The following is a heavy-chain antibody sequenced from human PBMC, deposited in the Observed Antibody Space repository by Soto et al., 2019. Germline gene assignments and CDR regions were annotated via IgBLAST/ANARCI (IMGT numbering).Heavy chain of an antibody. CDR1: GGTFSSYA. V-gene: IGHV1-69*13. D-gene: IGHD5-12*01. Sequence: SVKVSCKASGGTFSSYAISWVRQAPGQGLDWMGGIIPIFGTANYAQKFQGRVTITADESTSTAYMELSSLRSEDTAVYYCARARPSGEYYYYGMDVWGQGTTVTVSS. CDR3: ARARPSGEYYYYGMDV. CDR2: IIPIFGTA. J-gene: IGHJ6*02.